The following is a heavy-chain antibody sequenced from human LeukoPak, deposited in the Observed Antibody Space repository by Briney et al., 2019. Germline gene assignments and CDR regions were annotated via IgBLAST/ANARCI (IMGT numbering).Heavy chain of an antibody. CDR1: GFTFTGHT. D-gene: IGHD3-3*01. J-gene: IGHJ4*02. V-gene: IGHV3-23*01. Sequence: GGSLRLSCAASGFTFTGHTMTWLRQVPGKGLEWVSIIGGRDDRTYYADSVKGRFTISRDNSKNTLYLQMNSLRGEDTAVYYCAKDPNPFYDFWSGYKWGQGTLVTVSS. CDR2: IGGRDDRT. CDR3: AKDPNPFYDFWSGYK.